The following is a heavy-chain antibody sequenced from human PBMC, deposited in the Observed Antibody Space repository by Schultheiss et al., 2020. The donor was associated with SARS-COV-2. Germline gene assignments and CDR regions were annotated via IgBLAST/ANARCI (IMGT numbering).Heavy chain of an antibody. Sequence: ESLKISCTVSGGSISDYFWSWVRQPPGKGLEWIGYIYYSGTTNYNPSLKSRVTISVDRSKNQFSLKLSSVTAADTAVYYCARSLYGEGYFDLWGRGTLVTVSS. CDR3: ARSLYGEGYFDL. CDR2: IYYSGTT. J-gene: IGHJ2*01. D-gene: IGHD3-10*02. V-gene: IGHV4-59*12. CDR1: GGSISDYF.